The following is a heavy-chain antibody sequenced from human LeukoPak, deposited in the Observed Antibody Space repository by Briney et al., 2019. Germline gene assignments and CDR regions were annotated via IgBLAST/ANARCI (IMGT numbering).Heavy chain of an antibody. CDR1: GFSFSKYG. CDR2: IRNDGSDK. Sequence: GGSLRLSCAASGFSFSKYGMHWVRQAPGKGLEGVAFIRNDGSDKYYADSVRGRSTISRDKSKNTVYLQMNSLRAEDTAVYYCAKDANWGFADWGQGTLVIVSS. J-gene: IGHJ4*02. CDR3: AKDANWGFAD. D-gene: IGHD7-27*01. V-gene: IGHV3-30*02.